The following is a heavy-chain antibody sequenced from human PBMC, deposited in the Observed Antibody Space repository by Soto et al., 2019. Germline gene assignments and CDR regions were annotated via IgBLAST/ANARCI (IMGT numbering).Heavy chain of an antibody. J-gene: IGHJ3*01. D-gene: IGHD5-18*01. CDR2: LNPDTGNT. V-gene: IGHV1-3*01. Sequence: QVQLVQSGAELKKPGASVNISCTASGFTFSDNLINWVRQVPGQGLEWMGLLNPDTGNTRYSETFQGRVTIARHASASIAYLELRGLENEDTALYFCARDIQSVGPRANDAFDVWGQGTMITVSS. CDR1: GFTFSDNL. CDR3: ARDIQSVGPRANDAFDV.